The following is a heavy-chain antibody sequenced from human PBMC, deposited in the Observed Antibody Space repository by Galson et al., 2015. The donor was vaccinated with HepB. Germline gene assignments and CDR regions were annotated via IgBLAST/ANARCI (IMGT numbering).Heavy chain of an antibody. J-gene: IGHJ6*02. CDR2: ISSTSNII. CDR3: ARDGTTLTTHYFGLDV. CDR1: GFTFSSSE. Sequence: LRLSCAASGFTFSSSEMNWVRQAPGKGLEWVAYISSTSNIIYYADSVRGRFTISRDNSKNSVHLQMDSLRAEDTAAYYCARDGTTLTTHYFGLDVWGQGTTVTVSS. D-gene: IGHD4-11*01. V-gene: IGHV3-48*03.